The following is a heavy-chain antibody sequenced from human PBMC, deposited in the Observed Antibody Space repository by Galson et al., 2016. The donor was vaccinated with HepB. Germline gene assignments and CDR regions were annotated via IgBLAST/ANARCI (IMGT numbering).Heavy chain of an antibody. CDR3: VQGSTAPAV. CDR2: ISLSGNST. J-gene: IGHJ6*04. CDR1: GFTFSRYG. V-gene: IGHV3-23*01. Sequence: SLRLSCAGSGFTFSRYGMTWVRQAPGKGLEDVPSISLSGNSTDYADSVKGRFTISRDNSKNTLSLQMNSLTADDTAIYYCVQGSTAPAVWGKGTTVTVSS. D-gene: IGHD1-26*01.